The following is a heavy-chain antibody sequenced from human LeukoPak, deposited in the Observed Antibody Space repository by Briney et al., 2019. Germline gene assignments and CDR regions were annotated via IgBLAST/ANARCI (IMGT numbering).Heavy chain of an antibody. Sequence: SETLSLTCAVYGGSFSGYYWSWIRQPPGKGLEWIGEINHSGSTNYNPSLKSRVTISVDTSKNQFSLKLSSVTAADTAVYYCARAPWYYYGSGSYLDYWGQGTLVTVSS. CDR1: GGSFSGYY. V-gene: IGHV4-34*01. J-gene: IGHJ4*02. D-gene: IGHD3-10*01. CDR3: ARAPWYYYGSGSYLDY. CDR2: INHSGST.